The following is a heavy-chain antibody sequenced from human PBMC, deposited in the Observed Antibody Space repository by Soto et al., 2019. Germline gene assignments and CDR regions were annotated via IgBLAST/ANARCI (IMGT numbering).Heavy chain of an antibody. CDR2: VYYTGST. CDR3: AGLVYDTRLNYMYFDF. V-gene: IGHV4-31*03. CDR1: GASIRSTDYY. Sequence: PSETLSLTCTVSGASIRSTDYYWSWIRQAPGKGLEWIGYVYYTGSTYYYPSFERRVAISVDTSKNQFSLKLTSVTAADTAIYFCAGLVYDTRLNYMYFDFWGQGALVTVSS. D-gene: IGHD3-10*01. J-gene: IGHJ4*02.